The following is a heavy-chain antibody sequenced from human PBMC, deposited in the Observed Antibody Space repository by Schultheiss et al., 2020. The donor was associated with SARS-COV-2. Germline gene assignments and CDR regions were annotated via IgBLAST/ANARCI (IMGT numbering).Heavy chain of an antibody. Sequence: SETLSLTCTVSGGSISSGGYYWSWIRQHPGKGLEWIGYIYYSGSTYYNPSLKSLVTISVDTSKNQFSLKLSSVTAADTAVYYCARGQYVVVAAASFGGAHDYWGQGTLVTVSS. CDR1: GGSISSGGYY. V-gene: IGHV4-31*01. J-gene: IGHJ4*02. CDR3: ARGQYVVVAAASFGGAHDY. CDR2: IYYSGST. D-gene: IGHD2-2*01.